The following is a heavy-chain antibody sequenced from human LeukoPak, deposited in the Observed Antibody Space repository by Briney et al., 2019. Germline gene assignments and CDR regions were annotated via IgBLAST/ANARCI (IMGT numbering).Heavy chain of an antibody. D-gene: IGHD3-10*01. J-gene: IGHJ4*02. CDR3: ARGADLWFGESLPFDY. V-gene: IGHV3-23*01. Sequence: GSLRLSCAASGFTFSTYAMSWVRQAPGKGLEGVSVISASGGSTYSADSVKGRFTFSRDNSKNTLYLQMNSLRAEDTAVYYCARGADLWFGESLPFDYWGQGTLVTVSS. CDR1: GFTFSTYA. CDR2: ISASGGST.